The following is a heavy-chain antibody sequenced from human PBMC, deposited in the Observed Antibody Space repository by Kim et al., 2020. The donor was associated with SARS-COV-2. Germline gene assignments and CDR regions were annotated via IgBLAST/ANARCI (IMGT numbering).Heavy chain of an antibody. CDR3: ARDFVGDRGSGLDV. J-gene: IGHJ6*02. D-gene: IGHD3-10*01. V-gene: IGHV3-33*01. Sequence: GGSLRLSCAASGFTFSSYGMHWVRQAPGKGLEWVAVIWYDGSNKYYADSVKGRFTISRDNSKNTLYLQMNSLRAEDTAVYYCARDFVGDRGSGLDVWGQGTTVTVSS. CDR2: IWYDGSNK. CDR1: GFTFSSYG.